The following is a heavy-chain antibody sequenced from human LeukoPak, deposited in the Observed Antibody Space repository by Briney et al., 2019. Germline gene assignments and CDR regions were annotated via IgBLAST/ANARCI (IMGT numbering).Heavy chain of an antibody. CDR2: IYTSGST. J-gene: IGHJ5*02. CDR1: GGSISSGSYY. D-gene: IGHD6-6*01. Sequence: PSGTLSLTCAVSGGSISSGSYYWSWIRQPAGKGLEWIGRIYTSGSTNYNPSLKSRVTISVDTSKNQFSLKLSSVTAADTAVYYCAREKTRYSSSDWFDPWGQGTLVTVSS. CDR3: AREKTRYSSSDWFDP. V-gene: IGHV4-61*02.